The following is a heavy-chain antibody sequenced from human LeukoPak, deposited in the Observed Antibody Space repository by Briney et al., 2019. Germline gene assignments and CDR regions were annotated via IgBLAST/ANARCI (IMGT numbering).Heavy chain of an antibody. V-gene: IGHV3-7*01. CDR2: IKQDGSEK. J-gene: IGHJ4*02. Sequence: QTGGSLRLSCAASAFTFSYYWMNWVRQAPGKGLEWVASIKQDGSEKYYVDSVKGRFTISRDNARNTVYLQMHSLRAEDTAVYYCAKDANRSFNYWGQGILVTVSS. CDR3: AKDANRSFNY. CDR1: AFTFSYYW.